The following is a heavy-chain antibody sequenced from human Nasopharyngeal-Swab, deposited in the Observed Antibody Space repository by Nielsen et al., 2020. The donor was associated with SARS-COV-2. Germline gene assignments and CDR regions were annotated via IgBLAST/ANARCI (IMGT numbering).Heavy chain of an antibody. CDR1: SGSFSAFS. CDR2: INHSGST. D-gene: IGHD3-16*01. J-gene: IGHJ6*03. CDR3: ARARQTLFGVLTRNYYYNMDV. V-gene: IGHV4-34*01. Sequence: SETLSPTCALYSGSFSAFSWSWNRQLPGKALEWIGEINHSGSTNYNPSLKSQVTISVDRSKNQFSLKLSFVTAADTAVYSCARARQTLFGVLTRNYYYNMDVWGKGTTVTVSS.